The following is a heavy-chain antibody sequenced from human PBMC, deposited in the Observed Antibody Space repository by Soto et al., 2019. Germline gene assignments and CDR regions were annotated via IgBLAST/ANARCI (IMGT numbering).Heavy chain of an antibody. V-gene: IGHV3-30-3*01. Sequence: QVQLVESGGGVVQPGRFLRLSCAASGFTFSSYAMHWVRQAPGKGLEWVAVISYDGSNKYYADSVKGRFTISRDNSKNTLYLQMNSLRAEDTAVYYCARTIFPYSSSCFDYWGQGTLVTVSS. CDR2: ISYDGSNK. D-gene: IGHD6-13*01. CDR1: GFTFSSYA. CDR3: ARTIFPYSSSCFDY. J-gene: IGHJ4*02.